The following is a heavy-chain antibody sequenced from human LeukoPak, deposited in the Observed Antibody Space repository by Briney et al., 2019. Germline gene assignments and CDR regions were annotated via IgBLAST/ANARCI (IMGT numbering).Heavy chain of an antibody. CDR3: ARVNVLRGSSSADY. V-gene: IGHV1-2*02. CDR2: INPNSGDT. J-gene: IGHJ4*02. Sequence: ASVKVSCKAFRYTFTDYYIHWVRQAPGQGLEWMGWINPNSGDTNNAQKFQGRVTMTRDTSISTAYMELSRLRSDDTAVYYCARVNVLRGSSSADYWGQGTLVTVSS. CDR1: RYTFTDYY. D-gene: IGHD6-6*01.